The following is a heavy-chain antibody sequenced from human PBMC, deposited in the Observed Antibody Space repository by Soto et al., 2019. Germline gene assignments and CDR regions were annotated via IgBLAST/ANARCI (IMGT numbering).Heavy chain of an antibody. Sequence: SETLSLTCTVSGGSISSGGYYWSWIRQHPGKGLEWIGYIYYSGSTYYNPSLKSRVTISVDTSKNQFSLKLSSVTAADTAVYYCASLDSSGYYYGYYFVYWGQGTLVTVSS. D-gene: IGHD3-22*01. CDR2: IYYSGST. J-gene: IGHJ4*02. V-gene: IGHV4-31*03. CDR3: ASLDSSGYYYGYYFVY. CDR1: GGSISSGGYY.